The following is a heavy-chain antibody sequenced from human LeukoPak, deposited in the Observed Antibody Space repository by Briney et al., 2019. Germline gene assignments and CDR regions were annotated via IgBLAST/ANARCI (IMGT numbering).Heavy chain of an antibody. V-gene: IGHV2-5*02. Sequence: SGPTLVNPTQTLTLTCTFSGFSLSTSGVGVGWIRQPPGKALEWLALIYWDDDKRYSPSLKSRLTITKDTSKNQVVLTMTNMDPVDTATYYCAHSFHRVIRAPHNWFDPWGQGTLVTVSS. CDR1: GFSLSTSGVG. CDR2: IYWDDDK. D-gene: IGHD3-10*01. J-gene: IGHJ5*02. CDR3: AHSFHRVIRAPHNWFDP.